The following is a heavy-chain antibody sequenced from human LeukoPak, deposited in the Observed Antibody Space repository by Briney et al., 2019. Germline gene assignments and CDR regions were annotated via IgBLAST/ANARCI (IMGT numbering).Heavy chain of an antibody. Sequence: SQTLSLTCDISGESVSSNNAAWNWIRQSPSRGLEWLGRTYYRSRWYNDYAVSLKSRMTINADTSKNHFSLQFNSVSPEDKAVYYCARSGGTASGKYERATLDYWGQGTLVTVSS. CDR2: TYYRSRWYN. J-gene: IGHJ4*02. CDR1: GESVSSNNAA. V-gene: IGHV6-1*01. CDR3: ARSGGTASGKYERATLDY. D-gene: IGHD1-26*01.